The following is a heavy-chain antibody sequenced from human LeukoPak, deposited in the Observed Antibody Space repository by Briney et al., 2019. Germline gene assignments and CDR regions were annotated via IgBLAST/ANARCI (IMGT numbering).Heavy chain of an antibody. D-gene: IGHD3-22*01. V-gene: IGHV3-30*03. Sequence: PGGSLRLSCAASGFTFSSYSMNWVRQAPGKGLEWVAFISYDGSNKYYADSVEGRFTISRDNSKNTLYLQMNSLKTEDTAVYYCTTITMILVHPDYWGQGTLVTVSS. CDR1: GFTFSSYS. J-gene: IGHJ4*02. CDR2: ISYDGSNK. CDR3: TTITMILVHPDY.